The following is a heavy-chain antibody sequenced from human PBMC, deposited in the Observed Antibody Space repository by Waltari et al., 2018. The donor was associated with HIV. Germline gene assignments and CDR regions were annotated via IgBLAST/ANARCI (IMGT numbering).Heavy chain of an antibody. CDR3: ARGRRPYHNLFTGYTFYFDS. J-gene: IGHJ4*02. D-gene: IGHD3-9*01. CDR2: ISHPGAT. V-gene: IGHV4-34*02. Sequence: VQLQQWGGGLFNSSRTLSLPCAVYGGSFNGFFWTWLRQPPGRGLEWIGEISHPGATAYNPSRGGRVTVSLDTAKNQFFVTLRSLTVADTATYFCARGRRPYHNLFTGYTFYFDSWGRGS. CDR1: GGSFNGFF.